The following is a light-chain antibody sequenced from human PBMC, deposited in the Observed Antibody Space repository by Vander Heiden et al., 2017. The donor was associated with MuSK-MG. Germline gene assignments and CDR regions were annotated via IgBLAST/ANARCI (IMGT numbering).Light chain of an antibody. J-gene: IGLJ2*01. CDR1: SGHTSYA. V-gene: IGLV4-69*01. CDR3: QTWGPGSVV. CDR2: VNIDGSH. Sequence: QLVLTQSSSASASLGASVTLTCTLSSGHTSYAIGWLQQQPGKGPRFLMKVNIDGSHNKGDGIPARFSGSSSGAERYLTISSLQSEDEADYYCQTWGPGSVVFGGGTKLTVL.